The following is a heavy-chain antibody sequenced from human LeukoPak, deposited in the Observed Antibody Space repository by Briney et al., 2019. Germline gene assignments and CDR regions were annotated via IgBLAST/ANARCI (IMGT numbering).Heavy chain of an antibody. CDR3: AREGRVSGYDFDC. J-gene: IGHJ4*02. V-gene: IGHV3-74*03. CDR1: GFTFSSYW. D-gene: IGHD5-12*01. Sequence: GGSLRLSCAASGFTFSSYWMHWVRQAPGKGLVWVSRINSDGSSITYADSVKGRFTISRDNAKNTLYLQMNSLGVEDTAVYYCAREGRVSGYDFDCWGQGTLVTVSS. CDR2: INSDGSSI.